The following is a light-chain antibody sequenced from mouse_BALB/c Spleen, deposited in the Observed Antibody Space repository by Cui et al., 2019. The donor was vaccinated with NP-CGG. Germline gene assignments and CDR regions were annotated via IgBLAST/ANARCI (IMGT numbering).Light chain of an antibody. J-gene: IGLJ1*01. V-gene: IGLV1*01. CDR2: GYN. CDR1: TGAVTTSNY. Sequence: QAVVTQESALTTSPGETVPLTCRSSTGAVTTSNYANWVQEKPDHLFTGPIGGYNNRAPGFPARFSGSLIGDKAALTITGAQTEDEAIYFCALWYSNHWVFGGGTKLTVL. CDR3: ALWYSNHWV.